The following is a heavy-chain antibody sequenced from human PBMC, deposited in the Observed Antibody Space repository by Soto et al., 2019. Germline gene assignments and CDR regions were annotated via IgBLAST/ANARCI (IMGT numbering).Heavy chain of an antibody. D-gene: IGHD2-8*02. Sequence: EVQLVASGGGLVQPGGSLRLSCAASGFTFSHYWMYWVRQAPGKGLVCVSRISSDGSYASYADSVKGRFTISRDSAKSTLYLQMKSMRAEETGVYYGARAVDSLVPTAYWCQGTLVTVSS. CDR2: ISSDGSYA. V-gene: IGHV3-74*01. J-gene: IGHJ4*02. CDR1: GFTFSHYW. CDR3: ARAVDSLVPTAY.